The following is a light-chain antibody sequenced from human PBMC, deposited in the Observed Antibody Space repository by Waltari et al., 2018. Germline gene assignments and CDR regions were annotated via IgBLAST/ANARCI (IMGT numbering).Light chain of an antibody. CDR2: KAC. Sequence: DIPMTQSPSSLSASVGYTVTIPFRPSHNINIWLAWYQQKPGKAPKLLIYKACSLERGVPSRFSGSGSGTEFNLTITSLQPDDFATDFCQHYNNYSPWTFGQGTKVEVK. J-gene: IGKJ1*01. CDR3: QHYNNYSPWT. CDR1: HNINIW. V-gene: IGKV1-5*03.